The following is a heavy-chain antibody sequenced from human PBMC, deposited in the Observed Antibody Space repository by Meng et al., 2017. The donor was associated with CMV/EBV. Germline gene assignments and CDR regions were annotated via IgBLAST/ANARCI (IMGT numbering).Heavy chain of an antibody. J-gene: IGHJ6*02. Sequence: GESLKISCAASGFTFSSYGMHWVRQAPGKGLEWVAVIWYDGSNKYYADSVKGRFTISRDNSKNTLYLQMNSLRAEDTAVYYCAREPTEHIVVVIAILTYGMDVWGQGTTVTSP. CDR2: IWYDGSNK. CDR3: AREPTEHIVVVIAILTYGMDV. CDR1: GFTFSSYG. D-gene: IGHD2-21*01. V-gene: IGHV3-33*01.